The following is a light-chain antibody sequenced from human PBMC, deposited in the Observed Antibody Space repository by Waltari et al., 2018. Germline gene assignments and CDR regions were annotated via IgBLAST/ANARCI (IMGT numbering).Light chain of an antibody. CDR3: SAWDSSLSAWV. CDR1: NNNVGDQG. J-gene: IGLJ3*02. CDR2: RNN. Sequence: QAGLTQPPSVSKDLRQTATLTCTGNNNNVGDQGAAWLQQHQGHPPKLLSYRNNNRPAGISERFSASRSGNTASLTITGLQPDDEADYYCSAWDSSLSAWVFGGGTKLTVL. V-gene: IGLV10-54*04.